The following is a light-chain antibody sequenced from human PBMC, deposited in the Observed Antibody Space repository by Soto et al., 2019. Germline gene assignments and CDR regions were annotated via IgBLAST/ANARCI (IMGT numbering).Light chain of an antibody. CDR3: QLYSGSPWT. V-gene: IGKV3-20*01. J-gene: IGKJ1*01. CDR2: GVS. CDR1: QSISHKY. Sequence: IVLTQSPGTLSLSPGERATLSCRASQSISHKYLAWYQQEPGQAPRLLIHGVSIRATGIPDRXSGSGSGXXXXXXXXXLEPEDFAVYYCQLYSGSPWTFGQGTKVEIK.